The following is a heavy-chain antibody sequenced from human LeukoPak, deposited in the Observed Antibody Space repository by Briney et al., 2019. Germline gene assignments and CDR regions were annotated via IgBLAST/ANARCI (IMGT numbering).Heavy chain of an antibody. V-gene: IGHV4-34*01. CDR2: INHSGST. D-gene: IGHD6-13*01. Sequence: SETLSLTCAVYGGSFSGYYWSWIRQPPGKGLEWIGEINHSGSTNYNPSLKSRVTISVDTSKNQFSLKLSSVTAADTAVYYCARGLGGFGSSWYDDAHDIWGQGTMVTVSS. J-gene: IGHJ3*02. CDR3: ARGLGGFGSSWYDDAHDI. CDR1: GGSFSGYY.